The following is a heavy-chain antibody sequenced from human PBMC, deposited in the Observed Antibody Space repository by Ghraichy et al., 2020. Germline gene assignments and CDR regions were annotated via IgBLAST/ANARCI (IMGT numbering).Heavy chain of an antibody. J-gene: IGHJ4*02. CDR3: ARDSFGDYTVY. V-gene: IGHV4-61*02. Sequence: SETLSLTCTVSGASLSSGSYYWSWMRQPAGNRLEWIGRIHTSGTLNYNPSLTGRVTISVDTSRNQFSLRLSSVTAADTAVYYCARDSFGDYTVYWGQGTLVSVSS. D-gene: IGHD3-10*01. CDR2: IHTSGTL. CDR1: GASLSSGSYY.